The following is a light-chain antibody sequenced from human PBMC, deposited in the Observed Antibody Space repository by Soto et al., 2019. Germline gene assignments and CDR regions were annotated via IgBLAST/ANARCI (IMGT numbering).Light chain of an antibody. V-gene: IGLV2-14*01. CDR3: SSYTRFSTLV. CDR1: SSDVGAYNS. Sequence: QSALTQPASVSGSPGQSITISCTGTSSDVGAYNSVSWYQQHPDKAPKLIIYEVRHRPSGVSNRFSGFKSGHTASLTISGLQAEDEADYYCSSYTRFSTLVFGGGTKLTVL. J-gene: IGLJ2*01. CDR2: EVR.